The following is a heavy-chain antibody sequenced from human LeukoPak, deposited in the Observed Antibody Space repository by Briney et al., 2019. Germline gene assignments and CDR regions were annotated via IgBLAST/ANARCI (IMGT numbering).Heavy chain of an antibody. CDR1: GGSISSSSYY. J-gene: IGHJ4*02. Sequence: SETLSLTCTVSGGSISSSSYYWGWIRQPPGKGLEWIGSIYYSGSTYYNPSLKSRVTISVDTSKNQFSLKLSSVTAVDTAVYYCARGGLLWFGELLAEGAKPKPYDYWGQGTLVTVSS. CDR3: ARGGLLWFGELLAEGAKPKPYDY. D-gene: IGHD3-10*01. CDR2: IYYSGST. V-gene: IGHV4-39*07.